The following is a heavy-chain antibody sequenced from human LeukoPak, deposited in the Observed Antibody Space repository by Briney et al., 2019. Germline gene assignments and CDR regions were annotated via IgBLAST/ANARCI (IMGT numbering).Heavy chain of an antibody. J-gene: IGHJ6*03. Sequence: GGSLRLSCAASGFTFSSYAMSWVRQAPGKGLEWVSAISGSGGSTYYADSVKGRFTISRDNAKNSLYLQMNSLRAEDTAVYYCAREVRGEYQLLGRDYMDVWGKGTTVTVSS. CDR1: GFTFSSYA. V-gene: IGHV3-23*01. CDR3: AREVRGEYQLLGRDYMDV. CDR2: ISGSGGST. D-gene: IGHD2-2*01.